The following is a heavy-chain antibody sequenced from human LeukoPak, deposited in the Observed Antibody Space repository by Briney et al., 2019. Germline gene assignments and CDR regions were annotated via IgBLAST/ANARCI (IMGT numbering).Heavy chain of an antibody. J-gene: IGHJ1*01. CDR1: GLTFSSYG. CDR2: IRYDGSNK. Sequence: GGSLRLSCAASGLTFSSYGMHWVRQAPGKGLEWVAFIRYDGSNKYYADPVKGRFTISRDNSKNTLYLQMNSLRAEDTAVYYCANVVVPAAISSEYFQHWGQGTLVTVSS. V-gene: IGHV3-30*02. D-gene: IGHD2-2*02. CDR3: ANVVVPAAISSEYFQH.